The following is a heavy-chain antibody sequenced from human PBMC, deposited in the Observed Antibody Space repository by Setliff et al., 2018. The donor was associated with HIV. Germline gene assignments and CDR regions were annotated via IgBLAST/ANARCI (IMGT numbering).Heavy chain of an antibody. CDR3: AKDSIEASATGYYFDY. Sequence: PGGSLRLSCAASGFTFSHYYMSWVRQAPGKGLEWVANIKQDESEKNYADFVKGRFTISRDNFKNTLYLQMNSLRAEDTAVYYCAKDSIEASATGYYFDYWGRGTLVTVSS. CDR2: IKQDESEK. V-gene: IGHV3-7*03. J-gene: IGHJ4*02. D-gene: IGHD6-6*01. CDR1: GFTFSHYY.